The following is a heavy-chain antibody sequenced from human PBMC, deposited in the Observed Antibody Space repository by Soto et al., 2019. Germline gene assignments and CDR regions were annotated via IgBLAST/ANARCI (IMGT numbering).Heavy chain of an antibody. V-gene: IGHV3-23*01. CDR1: GFTFSSYA. CDR2: ISGSGGST. CDR3: AKDIRRGRYYSYGMDV. J-gene: IGHJ6*02. Sequence: GGSLRLSCAASGFTFSSYAMSWVRQAPGKGLEWVSAISGSGGSTYYADSVKGRFTISRDNSKNTLYLQMNSLRAEDTAVYYCAKDIRRGRYYSYGMDVWGQGTTVTVSS.